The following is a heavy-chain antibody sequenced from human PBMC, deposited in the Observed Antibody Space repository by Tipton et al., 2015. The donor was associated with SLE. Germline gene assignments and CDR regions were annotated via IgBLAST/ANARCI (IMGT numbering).Heavy chain of an antibody. CDR3: GMSDWFDP. J-gene: IGHJ5*02. D-gene: IGHD5/OR15-5a*01. CDR2: ISYDGSNK. V-gene: IGHV3-30-3*01. Sequence: QVQLVQSGGGVVQPERSLRLSCAASGFTFSSYAMHWVRQAPGKGLEWVAVISYDGSNKYYADSVKGRFTISRDNSKNTLYLQMNSLRAEDTAVYYCGMSDWFDPWGQGTLVTVSS. CDR1: GFTFSSYA.